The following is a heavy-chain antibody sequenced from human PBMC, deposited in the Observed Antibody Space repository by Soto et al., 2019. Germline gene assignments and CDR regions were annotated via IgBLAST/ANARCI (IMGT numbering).Heavy chain of an antibody. V-gene: IGHV3-23*01. CDR1: GFTFSNYA. D-gene: IGHD3-10*01. Sequence: LRLSCAASGFTFSNYAMSWVRQTPGKGLEWVSLVNGGGSITYYADSVKGRFTISRDNSKNTLYLQMNSLRAEDTAVYYCARDRGANYYSMDVWGQGTTVTVSS. CDR3: ARDRGANYYSMDV. CDR2: VNGGGSIT. J-gene: IGHJ6*02.